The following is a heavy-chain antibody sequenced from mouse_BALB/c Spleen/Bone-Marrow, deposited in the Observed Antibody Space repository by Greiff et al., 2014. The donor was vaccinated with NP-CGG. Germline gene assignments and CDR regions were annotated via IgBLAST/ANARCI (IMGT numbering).Heavy chain of an antibody. CDR3: ARWKDGYYSWFAY. V-gene: IGHV1-18*01. Sequence: EVMLVESGPELVKPGASVKISCKTSGYTFTEYTMHWVKQNHGKSLEWIGGINPNNGGTSYNQKFKGKATLTVDKSSSTAYMELRSLTSEDSAVYYCARWKDGYYSWFAYWGQGTLVTVSA. J-gene: IGHJ3*01. CDR1: GYTFTEYT. CDR2: INPNNGGT. D-gene: IGHD2-3*01.